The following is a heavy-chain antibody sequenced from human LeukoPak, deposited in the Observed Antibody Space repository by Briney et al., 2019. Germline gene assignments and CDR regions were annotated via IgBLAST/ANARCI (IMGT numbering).Heavy chain of an antibody. D-gene: IGHD1-26*01. J-gene: IGHJ4*02. Sequence: PGRSLRLSCAASGFTFSSYAMHWVRQAPGKGLEWVAVISYDGSNKYYADSVKGRFTISRDNSKNTLYLQMNSLRAEDTAVYYCARGEWELPSALTDYWGQGTLVTVSS. V-gene: IGHV3-30*04. CDR2: ISYDGSNK. CDR3: ARGEWELPSALTDY. CDR1: GFTFSSYA.